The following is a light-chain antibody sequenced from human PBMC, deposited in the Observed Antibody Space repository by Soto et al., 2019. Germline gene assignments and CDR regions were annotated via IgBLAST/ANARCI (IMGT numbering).Light chain of an antibody. J-gene: IGLJ2*01. Sequence: QSALTQPASVSGSPGQSITISCTGTSSDVGGYNYVSWYQQHPGKAPKLMIYDVSNRPSGVSNRFSGSKSGNTASLTISRLQAEDEAEYYCSSYTSSSTLVVFGGGTKLTVL. V-gene: IGLV2-14*01. CDR3: SSYTSSSTLVV. CDR1: SSDVGGYNY. CDR2: DVS.